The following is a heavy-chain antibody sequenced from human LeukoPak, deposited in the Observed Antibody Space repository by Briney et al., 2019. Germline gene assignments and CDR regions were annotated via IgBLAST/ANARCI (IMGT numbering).Heavy chain of an antibody. J-gene: IGHJ4*02. CDR2: IYIDGST. Sequence: GGSLRLSCAASGFTFSSYAMTWVRQAPGKGLESVSVIYIDGSTYYADSVKGRFTISRDSSKNTLYFQMNALRDEDTAVYHCATGGGRGYSYGALDYWGRGPRSPSPQ. V-gene: IGHV3-66*01. CDR1: GFTFSSYA. CDR3: ATGGGRGYSYGALDY. D-gene: IGHD5-18*01.